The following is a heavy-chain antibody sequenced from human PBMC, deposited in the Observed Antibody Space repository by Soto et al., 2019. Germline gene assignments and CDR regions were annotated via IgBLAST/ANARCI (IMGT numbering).Heavy chain of an antibody. J-gene: IGHJ5*02. V-gene: IGHV2-26*01. D-gene: IGHD3-10*01. CDR1: GFSLSNARMG. CDR2: IFSNDEK. CDR3: ARLLGITMVRGGDNWFDP. Sequence: QVTLKESGPVLVKPTETLTLTCTVSGFSLSNARMGVSWIRQPPGKALEWLAHIFSNDEKSYSTSLKSRLTISKDTPKSQVVLTMTNMDPVDTATYYCARLLGITMVRGGDNWFDPWGQGTLVTVSS.